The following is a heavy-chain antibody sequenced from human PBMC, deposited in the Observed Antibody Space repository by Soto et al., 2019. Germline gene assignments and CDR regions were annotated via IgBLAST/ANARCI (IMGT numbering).Heavy chain of an antibody. CDR3: ARISSSSWYNWFDP. Sequence: ESGPTLVNPTETLTLTCTVSGFSLSNARMGVSWIRQPPGKALEWLAHIFSNDEKSYSTSLKSRLTISKDTSKSQVVLTLTNMDPVDTATYYCARISSSSWYNWFDPWGQGTLVTVSS. V-gene: IGHV2-26*01. CDR2: IFSNDEK. CDR1: GFSLSNARMG. D-gene: IGHD6-13*01. J-gene: IGHJ5*02.